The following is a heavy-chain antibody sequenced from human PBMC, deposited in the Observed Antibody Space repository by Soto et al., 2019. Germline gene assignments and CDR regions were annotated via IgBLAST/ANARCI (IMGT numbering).Heavy chain of an antibody. CDR2: INHRGST. J-gene: IGHJ6*03. V-gene: IGHV4-34*01. Sequence: QVQLQQWGAGLLKPSETLSLTCAVYGGSFSGYYWSWIRQPPGKGLEWIGEINHRGSTNYNPSLKSRVTISVDTSKNQFSLKLSSVTAADTAVYYCARSGSSWYYYYYYMDVWGKGTTVTVSS. D-gene: IGHD6-13*01. CDR3: ARSGSSWYYYYYYMDV. CDR1: GGSFSGYY.